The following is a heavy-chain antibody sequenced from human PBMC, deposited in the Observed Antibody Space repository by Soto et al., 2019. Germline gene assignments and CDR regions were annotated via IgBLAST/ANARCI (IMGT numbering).Heavy chain of an antibody. D-gene: IGHD3-9*01. CDR2: IYYSGST. CDR1: GGSISSYY. Sequence: PSETLSLTCTVSGGSISSYYWSWIRQPPGKGLEWIGYIYYSGSTNYNPSLKSRVTISVDTSKNQFSLKLSSVTAADTAVYYCARQGYYDILTGWTPGYFDYWGQGTLVTVSS. CDR3: ARQGYYDILTGWTPGYFDY. V-gene: IGHV4-59*08. J-gene: IGHJ4*02.